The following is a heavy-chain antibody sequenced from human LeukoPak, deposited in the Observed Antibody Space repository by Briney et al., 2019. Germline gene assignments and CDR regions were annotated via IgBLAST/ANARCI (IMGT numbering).Heavy chain of an antibody. J-gene: IGHJ4*02. D-gene: IGHD3-10*01. CDR3: AKDKGRTMVRGSFDY. CDR2: ISGSGGST. V-gene: IGHV3-23*01. CDR1: GFTFSSYA. Sequence: GGSLRLSCAASGFTFSSYAMSWARQAPGKGLEWVSAISGSGGSTCYADSVKGRFTISRDNSKNTLYLQMNSLRAEDTAVYYCAKDKGRTMVRGSFDYWGQGTLVTVSS.